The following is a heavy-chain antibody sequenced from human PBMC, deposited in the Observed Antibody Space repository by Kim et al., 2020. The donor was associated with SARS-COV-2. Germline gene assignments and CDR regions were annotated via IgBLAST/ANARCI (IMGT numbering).Heavy chain of an antibody. J-gene: IGHJ4*02. Sequence: GGSLRLSCAASGFTFSSYAMSWVRQAPGKGLEWVSAISGSGGSTYYADSVKGRFTISRDNSKNTLYLQMNSLRAEDTAVYYCAKMSRGRYQLLLTKFDYWGQGTLVTVSS. CDR1: GFTFSSYA. V-gene: IGHV3-23*01. D-gene: IGHD2-2*01. CDR3: AKMSRGRYQLLLTKFDY. CDR2: ISGSGGST.